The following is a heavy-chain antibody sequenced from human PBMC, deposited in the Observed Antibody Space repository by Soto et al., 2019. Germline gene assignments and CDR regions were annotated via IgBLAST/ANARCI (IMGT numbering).Heavy chain of an antibody. D-gene: IGHD1-26*01. Sequence: QVQLVESGGGVVQPGRSLRLSCAASGFTFSSYGMHWVRQAPGKGLEWVAVISDDGSNKYYADSVKGRFTISRDNSKNTLYLKMNSLRAEYTAVYYGAKHSLQWEPPFDYWGQGTLVTVSS. J-gene: IGHJ4*02. CDR2: ISDDGSNK. V-gene: IGHV3-30*18. CDR3: AKHSLQWEPPFDY. CDR1: GFTFSSYG.